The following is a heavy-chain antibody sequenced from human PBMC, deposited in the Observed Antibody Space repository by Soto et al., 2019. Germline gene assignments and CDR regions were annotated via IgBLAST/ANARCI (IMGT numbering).Heavy chain of an antibody. V-gene: IGHV3-30-3*01. CDR1: GFTFSSYA. CDR2: ISYDGSNK. CDR3: ARAHLRDNTAADY. J-gene: IGHJ4*02. D-gene: IGHD5-18*01. Sequence: GGSLRLSCAASGFTFSSYAMHWVRQAPGKGLEWVAVISYDGSNKYYEDSVKGRFTISRDNSKNTLYLQMNSLRAEDTAVYYCARAHLRDNTAADYWGQGTLVTVSS.